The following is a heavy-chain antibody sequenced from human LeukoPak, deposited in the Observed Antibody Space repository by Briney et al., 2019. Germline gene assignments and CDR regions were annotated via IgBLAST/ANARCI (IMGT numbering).Heavy chain of an antibody. Sequence: SETLSLTCTVSGGSISSYYWSWIRQPPGKGLEWIGYIYYSGSTNYNPSLKSRVTISVDTSKNQFSPKLSSVTAADTAVYYCAREVRGYSGYDVNWFDPWGQGTLVTVSS. V-gene: IGHV4-59*01. J-gene: IGHJ5*02. CDR2: IYYSGST. D-gene: IGHD5-12*01. CDR1: GGSISSYY. CDR3: AREVRGYSGYDVNWFDP.